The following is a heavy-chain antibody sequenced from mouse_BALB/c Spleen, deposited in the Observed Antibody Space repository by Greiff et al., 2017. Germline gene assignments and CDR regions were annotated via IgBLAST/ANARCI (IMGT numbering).Heavy chain of an antibody. CDR2: ISYSGST. Sequence: VQLKESGPGLVKPSQSLSLTCTVTGYSITSDYAWNWIRQFPGNKLEWMGYISYSGSTSYNPSLKSRISITRDTSKNQFFLQLNSVTTEDTATYYCARGGYYIGAMDYWGQGTSVTVSS. J-gene: IGHJ4*01. CDR3: ARGGYYIGAMDY. V-gene: IGHV3-2*02. CDR1: GYSITSDYA. D-gene: IGHD2-12*01.